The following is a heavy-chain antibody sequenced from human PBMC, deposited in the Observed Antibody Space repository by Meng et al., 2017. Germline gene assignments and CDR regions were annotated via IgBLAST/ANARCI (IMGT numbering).Heavy chain of an antibody. J-gene: IGHJ4*02. Sequence: QVEVFGSGAEGKKPGSSVKVSCKASGGTFSSYAISWVRQAPGQGLEWMGGIIPIFGTANYAQKFQGRVTITADESTSTAYMELSSLRSEDTAVYYCARVLRDGYNLGYWGQGTLVTVSS. V-gene: IGHV1-69*01. D-gene: IGHD5-24*01. CDR2: IIPIFGTA. CDR1: GGTFSSYA. CDR3: ARVLRDGYNLGY.